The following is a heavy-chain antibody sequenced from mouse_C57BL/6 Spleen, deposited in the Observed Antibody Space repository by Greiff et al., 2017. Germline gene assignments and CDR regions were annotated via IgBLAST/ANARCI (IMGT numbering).Heavy chain of an antibody. CDR1: GYSITSGYY. Sequence: EVKLLESGPGLVKPSQSLSLTCSVTGYSITSGYYWNWIRPFPGNKLEWMGYISYDGSNNYNPSLKNRISITRDTSKNQFFLKLDSVTTEDTATYYCARARAAQATGAMDYWGQGTSVTVSS. CDR2: ISYDGSN. J-gene: IGHJ4*01. CDR3: ARARAAQATGAMDY. D-gene: IGHD3-2*02. V-gene: IGHV3-6*01.